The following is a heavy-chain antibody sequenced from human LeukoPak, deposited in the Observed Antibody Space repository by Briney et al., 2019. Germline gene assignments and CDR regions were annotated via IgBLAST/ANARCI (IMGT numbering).Heavy chain of an antibody. D-gene: IGHD2-2*01. CDR2: IYSGGYT. J-gene: IGHJ3*02. CDR1: GFTVSSNY. Sequence: PGGSLRLSCAVSGFTVSSNYMSWVRQAPGKGLEWVSIIYSGGYTFYADSVKGRFTISRDNSKNTLYLQMNSLRAEDTAVYYCAGSVVPAAIRAFDIWGQGTMVTVSS. CDR3: AGSVVPAAIRAFDI. V-gene: IGHV3-53*01.